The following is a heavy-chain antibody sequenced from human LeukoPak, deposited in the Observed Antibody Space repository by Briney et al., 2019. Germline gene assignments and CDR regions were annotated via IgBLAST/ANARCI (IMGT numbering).Heavy chain of an antibody. CDR1: GGTISGSGYY. CDR3: ARDGYSGSSLFDS. Sequence: PSETLSLTCSVSGGTISGSGYYWGWIRQPPGKGLEWIGSIYYTGNTHYNPSVNSRVTISVDTSKNQFSLRLKSVTAADSAVYFCARDGYSGSSLFDSWGQGTLVTVSS. V-gene: IGHV4-39*07. D-gene: IGHD1-26*01. J-gene: IGHJ4*02. CDR2: IYYTGNT.